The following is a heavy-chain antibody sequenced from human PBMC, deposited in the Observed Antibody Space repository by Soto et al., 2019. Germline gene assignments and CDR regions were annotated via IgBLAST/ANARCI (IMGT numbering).Heavy chain of an antibody. V-gene: IGHV4-31*03. CDR3: ARDQTGKSYWYFDL. CDR2: IYYSGST. J-gene: IGHJ2*01. CDR1: GGSISSGGYY. Sequence: QVQLQESGPGLVKPSQTLSLTCTVSGGSISSGGYYWSWIRQHPGKGLEWIGYIYYSGSTYYNPSLKSRVTISVDTSKNPFSLKLSSVTAADTAVYYCARDQTGKSYWYFDLWGRGTLFTVSS.